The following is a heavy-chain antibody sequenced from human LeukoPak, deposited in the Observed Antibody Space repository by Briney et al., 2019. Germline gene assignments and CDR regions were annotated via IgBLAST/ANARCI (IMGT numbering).Heavy chain of an antibody. Sequence: SETLSLTCTVSGGSISNYYWSWLRQPAGKGLEWIGRIYTSASTNYNPSLKSRVTLSVDASKNQFSLRLSSLTAADTAVYYCARGRYCSAIICSGGDAFDIWGQGTVVTVSS. CDR3: ARGRYCSAIICSGGDAFDI. V-gene: IGHV4-4*07. D-gene: IGHD2-15*01. CDR1: GGSISNYY. CDR2: IYTSAST. J-gene: IGHJ3*02.